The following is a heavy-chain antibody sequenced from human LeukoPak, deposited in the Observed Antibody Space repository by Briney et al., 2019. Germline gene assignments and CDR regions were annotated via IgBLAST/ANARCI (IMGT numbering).Heavy chain of an antibody. V-gene: IGHV1-18*01. CDR3: ARLGSLSSGSAGGFDY. CDR1: GYTFTSYG. Sequence: ASVKVSCKASGYTFTSYGISWVRQAPGQGLEWMGWISAYNGNTNYAQKLQGRVTMTTDTSTSTAYMKLRSLRSDDTAVYYCARLGSLSSGSAGGFDYWGQGTLVTVSS. J-gene: IGHJ4*02. D-gene: IGHD6-19*01. CDR2: ISAYNGNT.